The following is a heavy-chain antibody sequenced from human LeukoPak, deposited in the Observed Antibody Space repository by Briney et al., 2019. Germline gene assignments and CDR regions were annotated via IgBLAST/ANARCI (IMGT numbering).Heavy chain of an antibody. J-gene: IGHJ6*02. D-gene: IGHD6-19*01. V-gene: IGHV3-7*01. CDR2: IKQDGSEK. Sequence: GGSLGLSCAASGFTFSSYAMSWVRQAPGKGLEWVANIKQDGSEKYYVDSVKGRFTISRDNAKNSLYLQMNSLRAEDTAVYYCARDTSPQWPLSYYYYGMDVWGQGTTVTVSS. CDR1: GFTFSSYA. CDR3: ARDTSPQWPLSYYYYGMDV.